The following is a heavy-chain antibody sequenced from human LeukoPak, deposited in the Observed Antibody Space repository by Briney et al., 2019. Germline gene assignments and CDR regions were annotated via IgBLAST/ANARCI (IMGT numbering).Heavy chain of an antibody. CDR3: ATLNDYGDYGRDY. J-gene: IGHJ4*02. Sequence: SETLSLTCTVFGGSISSSSYYCGWIRQPPGKGLEGSGSIYYSGNTYYNPSLKSRVTISVDTSKNQFSLELSSVTAADTAVYYCATLNDYGDYGRDYWGQGTLVTVSA. CDR1: GGSISSSSYY. V-gene: IGHV4-39*01. CDR2: IYYSGNT. D-gene: IGHD4-17*01.